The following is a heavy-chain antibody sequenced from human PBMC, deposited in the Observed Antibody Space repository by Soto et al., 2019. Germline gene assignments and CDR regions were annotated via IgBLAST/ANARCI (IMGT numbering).Heavy chain of an antibody. CDR1: SGSISSSNW. CDR2: IYHSGST. J-gene: IGHJ3*02. V-gene: IGHV4-4*02. Sequence: QVQLQESGPGLVKPSGTLSLTCAVSSGSISSSNWWSWVSQPPGKGLEWIGEIYHSGSTNYNPSLKSRVTITINKSKNQCSLKLSSVTAADTAVYYCARGPCTNGVCYRADAFDIWGQGTMVTVSS. CDR3: ARGPCTNGVCYRADAFDI. D-gene: IGHD2-8*01.